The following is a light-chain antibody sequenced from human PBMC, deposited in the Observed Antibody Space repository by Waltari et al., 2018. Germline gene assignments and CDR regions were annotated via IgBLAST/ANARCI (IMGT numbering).Light chain of an antibody. CDR1: QRITHY. CDR2: GAS. J-gene: IGKJ3*01. V-gene: IGKV1-17*01. CDR3: LQYHSKPFT. Sequence: DIQMTQSPNSLSASVGHRVTITCRASQRITHYLSWYQQRPGKPPKRLIYGASSLDVGVPSRFSGSGSGTEFTLTISSLQPEDFAVYYCLQYHSKPFTFGPGTKLAIK.